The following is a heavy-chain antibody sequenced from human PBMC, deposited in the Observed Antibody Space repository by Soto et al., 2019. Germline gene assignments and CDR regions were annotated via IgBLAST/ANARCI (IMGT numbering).Heavy chain of an antibody. Sequence: GGSLRLSFAASGFTFSSYWMGWVRQAPGKGLEWVANIKQDGSEKYYVDSVKGRFTISRDNAKNSLYLQMNSLRAEDTAVYYCARVALMVYATFHDAFDIWGQGTMVTVSS. V-gene: IGHV3-7*01. D-gene: IGHD2-8*01. J-gene: IGHJ3*02. CDR3: ARVALMVYATFHDAFDI. CDR1: GFTFSSYW. CDR2: IKQDGSEK.